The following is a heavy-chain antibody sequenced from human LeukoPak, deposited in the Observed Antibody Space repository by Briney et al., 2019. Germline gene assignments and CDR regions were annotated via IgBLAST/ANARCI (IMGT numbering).Heavy chain of an antibody. CDR1: GFTFSSYG. J-gene: IGHJ4*02. Sequence: QAGGSLRLSCAASGFTFSSYGMHGVRQAPGKGLEWVAVIWYDGSNKYYADSVKGRFTISRDNSKNTLYLQMNSLRAEDTAVYYCAREGSGWSYYFDCWGQGTLVTVSS. D-gene: IGHD6-19*01. V-gene: IGHV3-33*01. CDR3: AREGSGWSYYFDC. CDR2: IWYDGSNK.